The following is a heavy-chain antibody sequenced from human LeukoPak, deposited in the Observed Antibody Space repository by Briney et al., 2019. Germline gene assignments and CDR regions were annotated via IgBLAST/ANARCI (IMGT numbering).Heavy chain of an antibody. CDR2: LSTDSDDT. V-gene: IGHV1-8*01. CDR1: GYTFTSHD. D-gene: IGHD6-13*01. J-gene: IGHJ4*02. CDR3: ARGEAAADTSGFDH. Sequence: ASVKVSCKASGYTFTSHDLNWVRQAPGQGLEWMGWLSTDSDDTGYAQKFQGRVSMTRDNSIGTVYMELRSLTSEDTAVYYCARGEAAADTSGFDHWGRGTLVTVSA.